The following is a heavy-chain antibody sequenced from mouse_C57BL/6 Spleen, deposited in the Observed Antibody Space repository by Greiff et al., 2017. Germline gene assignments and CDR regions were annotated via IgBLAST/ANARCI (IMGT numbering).Heavy chain of an antibody. Sequence: QVQLQQSGAELMKPGASVKLSCKATGYTFTGYWIEWVKQRPGHGLEWIGEILPGSGSTNYNEKFKGKATFTADTSSNPAYMQLSSLTTEDAAIYYCARVRDYDGSSSWFAYWGQGTLVTVSA. CDR1: GYTFTGYW. D-gene: IGHD1-1*01. J-gene: IGHJ3*01. CDR2: ILPGSGST. V-gene: IGHV1-9*01. CDR3: ARVRDYDGSSSWFAY.